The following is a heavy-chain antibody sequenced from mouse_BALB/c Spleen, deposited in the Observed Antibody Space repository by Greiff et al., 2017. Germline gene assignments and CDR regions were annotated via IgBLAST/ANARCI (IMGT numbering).Heavy chain of an antibody. J-gene: IGHJ4*01. CDR2: ISCYNGAT. CDR3: ARPDYGYYLYAMDY. D-gene: IGHD2-1*01. V-gene: IGHV1S34*01. Sequence: LVKTGASVKISCKASGYSFTSYYIHWVKQSPGKSLEWIGYISCYNGATNYNQKFKGKATFTVDTSSSTAYMQFNSLTSDDSAVYYCARPDYGYYLYAMDYWGQGTSVTVSS. CDR1: GYSFTSYY.